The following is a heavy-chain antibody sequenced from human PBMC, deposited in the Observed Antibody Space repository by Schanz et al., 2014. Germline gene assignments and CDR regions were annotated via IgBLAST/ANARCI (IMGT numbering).Heavy chain of an antibody. CDR2: IKSDGSST. CDR3: ARPAVWIGYNYFDP. J-gene: IGHJ5*02. D-gene: IGHD3-10*01. V-gene: IGHV3-74*02. Sequence: EVQLLESGGGLVQPGGSLRLSCLASGFAFSSYGMNWLRQAPGKGLVWVSRIKSDGSSTSYADSVKGRFTISRDNAKNTLYLQIHSLRAEDTAVYSCARPAVWIGYNYFDPWGQGTLVTVSS. CDR1: GFAFSSYG.